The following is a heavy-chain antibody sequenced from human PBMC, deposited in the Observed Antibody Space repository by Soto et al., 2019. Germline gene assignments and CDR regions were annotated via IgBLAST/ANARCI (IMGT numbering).Heavy chain of an antibody. Sequence: PSETLSLTCAVSGGSISSSNWWSWVRQPPGKGLEWIGEIYHSGSTNYNPSLKSRVTISVDKSKNQFSLKLSSVTAADTAVYYCATTYYDFWSGGSASFDYWGQGTLVTVSS. CDR3: ATTYYDFWSGGSASFDY. CDR1: GGSISSSNW. CDR2: IYHSGST. D-gene: IGHD3-3*01. J-gene: IGHJ4*02. V-gene: IGHV4-4*02.